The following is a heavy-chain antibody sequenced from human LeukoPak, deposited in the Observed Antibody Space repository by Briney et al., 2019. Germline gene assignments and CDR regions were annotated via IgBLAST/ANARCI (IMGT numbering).Heavy chain of an antibody. CDR1: GYTFTSYY. V-gene: IGHV1-46*01. Sequence: ASVKVSCKASGYTFTSYYMHWVRQAPGQGLEWMGIINPSGGSTSYAQKFQGRVTMTRDTSTSTAYMELSSLRSEDTAVYYCARAPPYCSSTSCYAYYFDYWGQGTLVTVSS. CDR3: ARAPPYCSSTSCYAYYFDY. D-gene: IGHD2-2*01. J-gene: IGHJ4*02. CDR2: INPSGGST.